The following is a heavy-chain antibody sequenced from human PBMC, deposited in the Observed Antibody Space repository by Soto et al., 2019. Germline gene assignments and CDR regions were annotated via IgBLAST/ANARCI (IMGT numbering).Heavy chain of an antibody. D-gene: IGHD5-18*01. CDR2: IYYSGST. Sequence: QVQLQESGPGLVKPSQTLSLTCTVSGGSISSGGYYWSWIRQHPGKGLEWIGYIYYSGSTYYNPSLQSRVTISVDTSKNQFSLKLSSVTAEDTAVYYCARGVEMVTSEDLDAFDIWGQGTMVTVSS. CDR1: GGSISSGGYY. V-gene: IGHV4-31*03. J-gene: IGHJ3*02. CDR3: ARGVEMVTSEDLDAFDI.